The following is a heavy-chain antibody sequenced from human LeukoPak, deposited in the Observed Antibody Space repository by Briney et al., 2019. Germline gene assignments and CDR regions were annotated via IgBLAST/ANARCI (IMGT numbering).Heavy chain of an antibody. J-gene: IGHJ3*02. CDR1: GASTTINKC. CDR2: IYHSGGT. Sequence: PPETLSLTCAVSGASTTINKCWSWVRRPPGKGVGWIGEIYHSGGTTYKPSLKSRVTISVDKSKDQFSLKLSSVTAADTAVYYCARQPSYSSPWSRVFGRAQNQAIAASDIWGQGTMVTVSS. V-gene: IGHV4-4*03. CDR3: ARQPSYSSPWSRVFGRAQNQAIAASDI. D-gene: IGHD6-19*01.